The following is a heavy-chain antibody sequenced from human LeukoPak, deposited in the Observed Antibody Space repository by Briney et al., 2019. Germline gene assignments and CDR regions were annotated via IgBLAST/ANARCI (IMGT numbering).Heavy chain of an antibody. J-gene: IGHJ5*02. D-gene: IGHD3-10*01. CDR1: GYAISSGGFS. CDR3: ARSRQASGLFSS. Sequence: PSETLSLTCTVSGYAISSGGFSWNWIPQPPGKGLVWIGCIYDRGPASYNPSLKSRFTISVDRPKNQFFLNVTSLTAADTAVYYCARSRQASGLFSSWGQGTLVVVSS. V-gene: IGHV4-30-2*01. CDR2: IYDRGPA.